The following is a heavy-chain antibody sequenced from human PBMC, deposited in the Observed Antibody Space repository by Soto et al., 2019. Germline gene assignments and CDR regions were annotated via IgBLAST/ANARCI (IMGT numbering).Heavy chain of an antibody. J-gene: IGHJ3*02. CDR3: AACGNSNYGGAFDI. Sequence: SETLSLSCTVSGGSISSGGYFWSWIRQRPGKGLEWIGYIYYSGSTDYNPSLRSRVTISLDTSKKQFSLKLNSVTAADTAVYYCAACGNSNYGGAFDIWGQGKMVTVSS. CDR2: IYYSGST. V-gene: IGHV4-31*03. CDR1: GGSISSGGYF. D-gene: IGHD4-17*01.